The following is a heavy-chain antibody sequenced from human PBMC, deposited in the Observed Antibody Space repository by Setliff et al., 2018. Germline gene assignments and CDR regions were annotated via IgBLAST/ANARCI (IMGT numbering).Heavy chain of an antibody. Sequence: GGSLRLSCAASKFTFSSFWMSWVRQAPGKGLEWVANIKQDGSVIYFVDSVKGRFTISRDNAKNSLYLQMNSLRAGDTAVYYCARVGRERSNGECYSTTPCYSYYMDVWGKGTTVTVSS. J-gene: IGHJ6*03. CDR3: ARVGRERSNGECYSTTPCYSYYMDV. CDR1: KFTFSSFW. D-gene: IGHD2-8*01. V-gene: IGHV3-7*01. CDR2: IKQDGSVI.